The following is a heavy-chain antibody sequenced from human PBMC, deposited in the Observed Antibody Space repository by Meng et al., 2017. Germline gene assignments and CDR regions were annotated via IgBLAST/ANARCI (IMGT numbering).Heavy chain of an antibody. D-gene: IGHD5-18*01. V-gene: IGHV3-23*01. Sequence: LSLTCAASGFTFSSYAMSWVRQAPGKGLEWVSAVSGSGGSTYYADSVKGRFTISRDNSKNTLYLQMNSLRAEDTAVYYCAKDRDTAMDTEGFDYWGQGTLVTVSS. CDR2: VSGSGGST. CDR1: GFTFSSYA. CDR3: AKDRDTAMDTEGFDY. J-gene: IGHJ4*02.